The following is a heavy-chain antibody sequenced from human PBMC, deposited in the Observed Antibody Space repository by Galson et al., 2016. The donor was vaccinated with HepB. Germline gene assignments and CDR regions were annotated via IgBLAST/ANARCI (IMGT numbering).Heavy chain of an antibody. CDR3: ARAPGYSYGLDY. Sequence: SVKVSCKASGYTFANYDISWVRQAPGQGLEWMGWISSYNDNTKYAQNLQGRVTMTTDTSTSTAYMELRSLRSDDTAVYYCARAPGYSYGLDYWGQGTLVTLSS. CDR1: GYTFANYD. J-gene: IGHJ4*02. CDR2: ISSYNDNT. D-gene: IGHD5-18*01. V-gene: IGHV1-18*01.